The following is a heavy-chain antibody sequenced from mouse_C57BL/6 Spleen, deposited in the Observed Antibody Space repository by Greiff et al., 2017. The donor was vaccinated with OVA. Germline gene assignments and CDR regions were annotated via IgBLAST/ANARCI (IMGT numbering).Heavy chain of an antibody. V-gene: IGHV1-53*01. CDR2: INPSNGGT. CDR1: GYTFTSYW. D-gene: IGHD4-1*01. Sequence: QVQLQQPGTELVKPGASVKLSCKASGYTFTSYWMHWVKQRPGQGLEWIGNINPSNGGTNYNEKFRSKATLTVDKSSSTAYMQLSSLTSEDSAVYYCARKVTGTRWYFDVWGTGTTVTVSS. J-gene: IGHJ1*03. CDR3: ARKVTGTRWYFDV.